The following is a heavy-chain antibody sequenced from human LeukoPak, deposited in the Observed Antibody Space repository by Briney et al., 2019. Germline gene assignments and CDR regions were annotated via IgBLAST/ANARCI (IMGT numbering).Heavy chain of an antibody. CDR2: IYPGDSDT. Sequence: PGESLKISCKGSGYSFTSYWIGWVRPLPGKGLEWMGIIYPGDSDTRYSPSFQGHVTISADKSISTAYLQWSSLKASDTAMYYCARHGSQYDAGAFDIWGQGTMVTVSS. D-gene: IGHD2/OR15-2a*01. J-gene: IGHJ3*02. CDR3: ARHGSQYDAGAFDI. V-gene: IGHV5-51*01. CDR1: GYSFTSYW.